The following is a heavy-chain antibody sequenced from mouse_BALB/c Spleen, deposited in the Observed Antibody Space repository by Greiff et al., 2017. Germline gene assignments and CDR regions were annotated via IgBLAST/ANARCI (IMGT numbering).Heavy chain of an antibody. CDR2: ISDGGSYT. Sequence: EVQGVESGGGLVKPGGSLKLSCAASGFTFSDYYMYWVRQTPEKRLEWVATISDGGSYTYYPDSVKGRFTISRDNAKNNLYLQMSSLKSEDTAMYYCARAGYKAMDYWGQGTSVTVSS. J-gene: IGHJ4*01. CDR1: GFTFSDYY. CDR3: ARAGYKAMDY. V-gene: IGHV5-4*02.